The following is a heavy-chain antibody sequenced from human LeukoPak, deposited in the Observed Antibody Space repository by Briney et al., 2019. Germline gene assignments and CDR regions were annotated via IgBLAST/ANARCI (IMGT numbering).Heavy chain of an antibody. J-gene: IGHJ4*02. D-gene: IGHD1-7*01. CDR3: ARQTSYNWNYEAYFDY. Sequence: SETLSLTCTVSGGSISSYYWSWIRQPPGKGLEWIGYIYYSGSTYYNPSLKSRVTISVDTSKNQFSLKLSSVTAADTAVYYCARQTSYNWNYEAYFDYWGQGTLVTVSS. V-gene: IGHV4-59*08. CDR1: GGSISSYY. CDR2: IYYSGST.